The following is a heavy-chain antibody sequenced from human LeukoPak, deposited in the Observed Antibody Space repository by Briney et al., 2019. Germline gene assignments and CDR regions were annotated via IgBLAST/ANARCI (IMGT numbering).Heavy chain of an antibody. CDR3: ARLRRQLVLKYFDY. Sequence: SETLSLTCTVSGYSISSGNYWGWIRQPPGKGLEWIGSIYHTGSTYYNLSLKSRVTISVDTSNNQFSLKLSSVTAADTAVYYCARLRRQLVLKYFDYWGQGTLVTVSS. V-gene: IGHV4-38-2*02. CDR1: GYSISSGNY. J-gene: IGHJ4*02. D-gene: IGHD6-6*01. CDR2: IYHTGST.